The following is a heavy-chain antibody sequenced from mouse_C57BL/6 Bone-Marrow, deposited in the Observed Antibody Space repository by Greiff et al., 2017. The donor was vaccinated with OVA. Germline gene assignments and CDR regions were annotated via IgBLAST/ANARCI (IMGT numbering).Heavy chain of an antibody. J-gene: IGHJ4*01. V-gene: IGHV1-55*01. D-gene: IGHD6-1*01. CDR2: IYPGSGST. CDR3: ARWERLYYYAMDY. CDR1: GYTFTSYW. Sequence: QVQLQQPGAELVKPGASVKMSCKASGYTFTSYWITWVKQRPGQGLEWIGDIYPGSGSTNYNEKFKSKATLTVDTSSSTSYMQLSSLTSEDSAVYYGARWERLYYYAMDYWGQGTSVTVSS.